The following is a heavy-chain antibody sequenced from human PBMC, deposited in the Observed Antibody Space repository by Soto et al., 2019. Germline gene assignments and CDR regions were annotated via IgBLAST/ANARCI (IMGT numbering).Heavy chain of an antibody. CDR1: GGSISSYY. J-gene: IGHJ4*02. CDR3: ARDHPHSYGVYYFDY. CDR2: IYYSGST. Sequence: SETLSLTCTVSGGSISSYYWSWIRQPPGKGLEWIGYIYYSGSTNYNPSLKSRVTISIDTSKNQVSLKVNSVTAADTAVYYCARDHPHSYGVYYFDYWGQGILVTVSS. V-gene: IGHV4-59*01. D-gene: IGHD5-18*01.